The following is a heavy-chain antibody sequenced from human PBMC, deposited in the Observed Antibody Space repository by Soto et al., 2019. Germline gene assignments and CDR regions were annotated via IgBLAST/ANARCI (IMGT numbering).Heavy chain of an antibody. J-gene: IGHJ4*02. V-gene: IGHV4-59*01. Sequence: SETLSLTCTFSCGSIISYYWSWIRQPPGKGLEWIGYIYYSGSTNYNPSLKSRVTISVDTSKNQFSLKLSSVTAADTAVYYCAREDLYYYDSRGVGCFDYWGQGTLVTVSS. D-gene: IGHD3-22*01. CDR2: IYYSGST. CDR3: AREDLYYYDSRGVGCFDY. CDR1: CGSIISYY.